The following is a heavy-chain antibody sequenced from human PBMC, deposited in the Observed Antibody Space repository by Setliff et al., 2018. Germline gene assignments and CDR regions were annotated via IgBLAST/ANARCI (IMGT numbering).Heavy chain of an antibody. CDR1: GYSISSGYY. CDR2: IYHSGST. D-gene: IGHD1-20*01. V-gene: IGHV4-38-2*02. CDR3: ARYNAREYYFDY. Sequence: PEETLSLTCTVSGYSISSGYYWGWIRQPPGKGLEWIGSIYHSGSTYYNPSLKSRVTISVDTSKNQFSLKLSSVTAADTAVYYCARYNAREYYFDYWGQGTLVTV. J-gene: IGHJ4*02.